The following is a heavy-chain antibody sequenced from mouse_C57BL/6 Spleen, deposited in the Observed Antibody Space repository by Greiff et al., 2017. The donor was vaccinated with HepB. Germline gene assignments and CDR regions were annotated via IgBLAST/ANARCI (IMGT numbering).Heavy chain of an antibody. CDR2: ISDGGSYT. CDR1: GFTFSSYA. V-gene: IGHV5-4*01. J-gene: IGHJ2*01. D-gene: IGHD2-5*01. CDR3: ARDPTIVKGTCYFDY. Sequence: EVQLVESGGGLVKPGGSLKLSCAASGFTFSSYAMSWVRQTPEKRLEWVATISDGGSYTYYPDNVKGRFTISRDNAKNNLYLQMSHLKSEDTAMYYCARDPTIVKGTCYFDYWGQGTTLTVSS.